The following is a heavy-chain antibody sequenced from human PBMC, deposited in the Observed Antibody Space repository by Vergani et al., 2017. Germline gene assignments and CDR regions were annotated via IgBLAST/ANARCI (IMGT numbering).Heavy chain of an antibody. CDR2: IYPGDSDT. CDR3: ARPYCSGGSCYEGTVGAFDI. J-gene: IGHJ3*02. CDR1: GYSFTSYW. Sequence: EVQLVQSGAEVKKPGESLKISCKGSGYSFTSYWIGWVRQMPGKGLEWMGIIYPGDSDTRYSPSFQGQVTISADKSISTAYLQWSSLKASDTAMYYWARPYCSGGSCYEGTVGAFDIWGQGTMVTVSS. D-gene: IGHD2-15*01. V-gene: IGHV5-51*01.